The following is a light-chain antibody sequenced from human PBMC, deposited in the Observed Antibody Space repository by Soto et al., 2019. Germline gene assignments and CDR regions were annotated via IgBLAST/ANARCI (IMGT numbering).Light chain of an antibody. J-gene: IGKJ1*01. V-gene: IGKV3-20*01. CDR3: QQYNSYWT. CDR2: GAS. Sequence: EIVLTQSPGSLSLSPRERATLSCRASQSVSSNHLAWYQQKPGQPPRLLIYGASRRASGIPDRFSGSGSGTEFTLTISSLQSEDFATYYCQQYNSYWTFGQGTKVDVK. CDR1: QSVSSNH.